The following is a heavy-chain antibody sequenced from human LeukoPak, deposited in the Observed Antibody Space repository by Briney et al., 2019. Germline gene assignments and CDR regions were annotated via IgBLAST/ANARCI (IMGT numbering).Heavy chain of an antibody. J-gene: IGHJ5*02. CDR1: GYSISSGYY. V-gene: IGHV4-38-2*01. CDR2: IYHSGST. D-gene: IGHD3-10*01. Sequence: PSETLSLTCAVSGYSISSGYYWGWIRQPPGKGLEWIGSIYHSGSTYYNPSLKSRVTISVDTSKNQFSLKLRSVTAADTAVYYCASHVLLWFGELLLPNWFDPWGQGTLVTVSS. CDR3: ASHVLLWFGELLLPNWFDP.